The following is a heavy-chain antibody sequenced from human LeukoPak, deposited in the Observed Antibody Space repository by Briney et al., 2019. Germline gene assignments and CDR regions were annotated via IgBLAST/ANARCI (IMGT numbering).Heavy chain of an antibody. J-gene: IGHJ6*03. CDR2: IYSAGDT. CDR3: ARETGDILTGGYIDV. V-gene: IGHV3-66*02. D-gene: IGHD3-9*01. CDR1: GFTVSSNY. Sequence: PGGSLRLSCAGSGFTVSSNYMSWVRQAPGKGLEWVSVIYSAGDTYYANSAKGRFTISRDNSKNTLYLQMNSLRAEDTAVYYCARETGDILTGGYIDVWGKGTTVTVSS.